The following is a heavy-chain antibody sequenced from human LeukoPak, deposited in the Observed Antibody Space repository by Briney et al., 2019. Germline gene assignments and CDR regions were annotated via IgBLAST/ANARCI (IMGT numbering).Heavy chain of an antibody. CDR3: AKDMITFGGVIVKFDY. CDR2: IIGSGGST. Sequence: GGSLRLSCAASGFTFSSYAMSWVRQAPGKGLEWVSAIIGSGGSTYYADSVKGRFTISRDNSKNTLYLQMNSLRAEDTAVYYCAKDMITFGGVIVKFDYWGQGTLVTVSS. V-gene: IGHV3-23*01. D-gene: IGHD3-16*02. CDR1: GFTFSSYA. J-gene: IGHJ4*02.